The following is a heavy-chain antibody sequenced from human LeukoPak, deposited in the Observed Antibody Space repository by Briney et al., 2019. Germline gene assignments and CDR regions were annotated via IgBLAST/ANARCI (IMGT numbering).Heavy chain of an antibody. CDR1: GFTFSSYS. Sequence: GGSLRLSCAASGFTFSSYSMNWVRQAPGKGLEWVSSISSSSSYIYYADSVKGRFTISRDNAKGSLYLQMNDLRAEDTAVYYCAREVVIVPDYYYYGLDVWGQGTTVTVSS. J-gene: IGHJ6*02. D-gene: IGHD2/OR15-2a*01. CDR3: AREVVIVPDYYYYGLDV. CDR2: ISSSSSYI. V-gene: IGHV3-21*04.